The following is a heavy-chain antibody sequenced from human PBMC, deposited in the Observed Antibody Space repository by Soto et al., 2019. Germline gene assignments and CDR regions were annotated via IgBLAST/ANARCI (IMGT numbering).Heavy chain of an antibody. CDR2: VYSTGST. CDR3: ARGTRALITSFFAY. D-gene: IGHD1-20*01. V-gene: IGHV4-30-4*02. Sequence: SETLSLTCTVTGASIRGSYYFWSWIRQPPGEGLEWLGYVYSTGSTYYNPSLKSRISMSVDTSKNQFSLSLRSATAADTATYDCARGTRALITSFFAYWGQGIPVTVSS. CDR1: GASIRGSYYF. J-gene: IGHJ4*02.